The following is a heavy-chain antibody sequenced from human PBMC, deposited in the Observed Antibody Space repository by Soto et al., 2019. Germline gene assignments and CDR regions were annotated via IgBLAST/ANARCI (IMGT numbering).Heavy chain of an antibody. CDR1: GGSICSSSYY. CDR3: ASPKIAFYIWFDP. Sequence: SETLSLTCTVSGGSICSSSYYWGRIRKPPGKGLEWIGSIYYSGSTYYNPSLKSRVTISVDTSKNQFSLKLSSVTAADSAVYYCASPKIAFYIWFDPWGQRTLVTVSS. CDR2: IYYSGST. D-gene: IGHD3-3*02. J-gene: IGHJ5*02. V-gene: IGHV4-39*01.